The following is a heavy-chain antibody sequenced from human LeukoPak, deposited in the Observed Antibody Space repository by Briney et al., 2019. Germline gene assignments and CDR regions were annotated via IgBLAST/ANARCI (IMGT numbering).Heavy chain of an antibody. CDR3: ARGFILNRWLLLPGYFDY. D-gene: IGHD5-24*01. CDR1: GGSISSGSYY. J-gene: IGHJ4*02. CDR2: IYTSGST. V-gene: IGHV4-61*02. Sequence: SETLSLTCTVSGGSISSGSYYWSWIRQPAGKGLEWIGRIYTSGSTNYNPSLKSRVTISVDTSKNQFSLKLNSVTAADTAVYYCARGFILNRWLLLPGYFDYWGQGALVTVSS.